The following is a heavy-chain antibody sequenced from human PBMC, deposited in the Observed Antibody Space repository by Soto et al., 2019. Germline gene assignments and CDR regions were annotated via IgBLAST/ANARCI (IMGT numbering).Heavy chain of an antibody. J-gene: IGHJ3*02. Sequence: GASVKVSCKASGYTFTSYAMHWVRQAPGQGLEWMGWISAYNGSTNYAQKLQGRVTMTTDTSTSTAYMELRSLRSDDTAVYYCAREARWEQQLPRWAFDIWGQGTMVTVSS. CDR1: GYTFTSYA. D-gene: IGHD6-13*01. CDR2: ISAYNGST. CDR3: AREARWEQQLPRWAFDI. V-gene: IGHV1-18*01.